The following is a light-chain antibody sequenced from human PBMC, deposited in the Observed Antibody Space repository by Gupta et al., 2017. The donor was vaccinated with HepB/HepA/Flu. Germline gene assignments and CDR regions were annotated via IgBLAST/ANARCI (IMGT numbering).Light chain of an antibody. CDR3: ETWDSNIRV. CDR2: VESSGRY. J-gene: IGLJ2*01. V-gene: IGLV4-60*03. CDR1: SGYSHYS. Sequence: QLMVTQSSSASASLGSSVKLTCTLSSGYSHYSIGWHQQQPGKAPRFLMKVESSGRYNKGSGIPDRFSGPSSGAARYLTISNLQSEDEAEYYCETWDSNIRVFGGGTKLTVL.